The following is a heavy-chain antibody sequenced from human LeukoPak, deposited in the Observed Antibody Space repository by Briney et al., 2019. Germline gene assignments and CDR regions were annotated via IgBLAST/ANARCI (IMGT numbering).Heavy chain of an antibody. J-gene: IGHJ6*02. CDR1: GYTFTSFY. CDR3: ARSTTQYYYDSGNFYTYYYQYGMDV. D-gene: IGHD3-10*01. Sequence: GASVKVSCKASGYTFTSFYMHWVRQATGQGLEWMGWMNPNSGNTGYAQKFQGRVTMTRNTSISTAYMELSSLRSEDTAVYYCARSTTQYYYDSGNFYTYYYQYGMDVWGQGTTVTVSS. CDR2: MNPNSGNT. V-gene: IGHV1-8*02.